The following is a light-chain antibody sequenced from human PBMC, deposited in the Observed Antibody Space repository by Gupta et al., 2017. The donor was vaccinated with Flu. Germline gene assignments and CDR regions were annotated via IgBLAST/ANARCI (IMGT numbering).Light chain of an antibody. CDR2: EVS. J-gene: IGLJ3*02. CDR3: SSYTSSSTRV. Sequence: PASVSGSPGQSITISCTRTSSDVGGYNYVSWYQQHPGKAPKLMIYEVSNRPSGVSNRFSGSKSGNTASLTISGLQAEDEADYYCSSYTSSSTRVFGGGTKLTVL. V-gene: IGLV2-14*01. CDR1: SSDVGGYNY.